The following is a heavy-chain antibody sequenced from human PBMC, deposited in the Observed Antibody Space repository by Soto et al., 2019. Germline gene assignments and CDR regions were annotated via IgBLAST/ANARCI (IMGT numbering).Heavy chain of an antibody. D-gene: IGHD6-13*01. V-gene: IGHV1-69*18. CDR2: IIPNFGTP. CDR3: ARDGRSSSDDY. Sequence: QVVLVQSGAEVKKPGSSVKVSCKSSGGTFSSYGINWVRQAPGQGPEWMGMIIPNFGTPKYAQKFQGRVTITADESTRTAYMELSSLRSEDTAVYYCARDGRSSSDDYWGQGTLVTVSS. J-gene: IGHJ4*02. CDR1: GGTFSSYG.